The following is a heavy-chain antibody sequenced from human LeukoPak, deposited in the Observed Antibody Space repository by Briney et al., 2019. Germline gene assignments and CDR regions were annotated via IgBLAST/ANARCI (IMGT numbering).Heavy chain of an antibody. D-gene: IGHD6-19*01. CDR2: IIPIFGTA. CDR3: TRAGYSSGWCAY. J-gene: IGHJ4*02. V-gene: IGHV1-69*05. Sequence: ASVKVSCKASGGTFSSYAIGWVRQAPGQGLEWMGGIIPIFGTANYAQKFQGRVTITTDESTSTAYMELSSLRSEDTAVYYCTRAGYSSGWCAYWGQGSMVTVSS. CDR1: GGTFSSYA.